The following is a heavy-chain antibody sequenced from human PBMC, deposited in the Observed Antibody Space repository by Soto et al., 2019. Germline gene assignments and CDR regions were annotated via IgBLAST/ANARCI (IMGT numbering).Heavy chain of an antibody. V-gene: IGHV1-69*08. J-gene: IGHJ4*02. CDR3: ATEKYGAGRVGVYD. CDR1: GDTSTIYT. D-gene: IGHD2-8*01. CDR2: IVPTLRLT. Sequence: QVQLVQSGAEVKKPGSSLKVSCETSGDTSTIYTITWVRQAPGQGLQWMGRIVPTLRLTNYAQEFEARLTXTADTSTIPANMELSSLTSEDTAVYYCATEKYGAGRVGVYDWGQGTTVTVSS.